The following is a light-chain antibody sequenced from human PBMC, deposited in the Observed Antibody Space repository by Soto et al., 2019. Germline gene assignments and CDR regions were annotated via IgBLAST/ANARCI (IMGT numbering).Light chain of an antibody. CDR3: SSYSSSSNLYV. Sequence: QSALTQPASVSGSPGQSITISCTGTSSDVGSYDYVSWYQHHPDRAPKLMVYEVTNRPSGVSNRFSDSKSGNTASLTISGLQAEDEADYYCSSYSSSSNLYVFGSGTKLTVL. CDR2: EVT. V-gene: IGLV2-14*01. J-gene: IGLJ1*01. CDR1: SSDVGSYDY.